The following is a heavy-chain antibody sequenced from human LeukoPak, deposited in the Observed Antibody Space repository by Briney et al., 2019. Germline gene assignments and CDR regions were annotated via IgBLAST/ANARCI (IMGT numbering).Heavy chain of an antibody. J-gene: IGHJ6*03. CDR1: GFTFSSYA. CDR2: ISYDGSNK. V-gene: IGHV3-30-3*01. D-gene: IGHD2-2*01. CDR3: ARDHIVVVPAAQPPRYYYYMDV. Sequence: PGGSLRLSCAASGFTFSSYAMHWVRQAPGKGLEWVAVISYDGSNKYYADSVKGRFTISRDNSKNTLYLQMNSLRAEDTAVYYCARDHIVVVPAAQPPRYYYYMDVWGKGTTVTVSS.